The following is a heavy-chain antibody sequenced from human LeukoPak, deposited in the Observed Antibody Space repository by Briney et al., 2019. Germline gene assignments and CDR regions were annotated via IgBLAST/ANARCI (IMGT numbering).Heavy chain of an antibody. J-gene: IGHJ4*02. CDR1: GFTFSSFG. Sequence: GGSLRLSCAASGFTFSSFGMHWVRQAPGRGLEWVAVISDDGSKDYYADSVKGRFTISRDNSKNTLSLQMNSLRAEDTAVYYCARDLGDSSGYAELHYWGQGTLVTVSS. CDR2: ISDDGSKD. V-gene: IGHV3-30*03. D-gene: IGHD3-22*01. CDR3: ARDLGDSSGYAELHY.